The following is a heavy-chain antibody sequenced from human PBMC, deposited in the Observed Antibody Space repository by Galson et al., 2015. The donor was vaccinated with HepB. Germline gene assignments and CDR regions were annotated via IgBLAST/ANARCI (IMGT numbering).Heavy chain of an antibody. J-gene: IGHJ3*02. CDR2: INAGNGNT. V-gene: IGHV1-3*01. D-gene: IGHD3-16*01. CDR3: ARVIWDAFDI. CDR1: GYTLTRYS. Sequence: QSGAEVKKPGASVMVSCKASGYTLTRYSISWVRQAPGQGLEWMGWINAGNGNTKYSQKFQGRVTVTRDTSASTAYMELSSLRSEDTAVYYCARVIWDAFDIWGQGTMVTVSS.